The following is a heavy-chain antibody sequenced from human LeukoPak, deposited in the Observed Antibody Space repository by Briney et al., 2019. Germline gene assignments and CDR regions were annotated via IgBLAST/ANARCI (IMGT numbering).Heavy chain of an antibody. D-gene: IGHD2-15*01. CDR1: GFTFSSYG. CDR2: IWYDGSNK. V-gene: IGHV3-33*06. J-gene: IGHJ5*02. CDR3: AKDGSFLGYCSGGSCPSTRFDP. Sequence: GGSLRLSCAASGFTFSSYGMHWVRQAPGKGLEWVAVIWYDGSNKYYADSVKGRFTISRDNSKNTLYLQMNSLSAEDTAVYYCAKDGSFLGYCSGGSCPSTRFDPWGQGTLVTVSS.